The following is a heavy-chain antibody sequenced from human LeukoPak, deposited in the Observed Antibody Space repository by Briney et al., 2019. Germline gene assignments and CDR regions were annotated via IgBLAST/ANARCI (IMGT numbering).Heavy chain of an antibody. CDR3: ARGYGDYYYWYFDL. J-gene: IGHJ2*01. D-gene: IGHD4-17*01. CDR1: GGSFSGYY. V-gene: IGHV4-34*01. CDR2: INHSGST. Sequence: PSETLSLTCAVYGGSFSGYYWSWIRQPPGKGLEWIGEINHSGSTNYNPSLKSRVTISVDTSKNQFSLKLSSVTAADTAVYYCARGYGDYYYWYFDLWGRGTLVTVSS.